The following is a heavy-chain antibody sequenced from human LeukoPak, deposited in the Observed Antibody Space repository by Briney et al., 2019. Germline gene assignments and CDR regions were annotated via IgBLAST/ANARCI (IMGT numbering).Heavy chain of an antibody. D-gene: IGHD2-2*01. Sequence: SETLSLTCAVYGGSFSGYYWSWIRQPPGKGLEWIGEINHSGSTNYNPSLKSRVTISVDTSKNQFSLKLSSVTAADTAVYYCARGRERGRVVPAAIVRGPPGVYYFDYWGQGTLVTVSS. CDR2: INHSGST. CDR3: ARGRERGRVVPAAIVRGPPGVYYFDY. CDR1: GGSFSGYY. V-gene: IGHV4-34*01. J-gene: IGHJ4*02.